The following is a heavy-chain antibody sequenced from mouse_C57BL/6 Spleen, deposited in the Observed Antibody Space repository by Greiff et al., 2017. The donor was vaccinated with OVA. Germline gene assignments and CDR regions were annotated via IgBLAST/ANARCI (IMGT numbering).Heavy chain of an antibody. CDR3: ARTAQAQFAY. V-gene: IGHV1-55*01. Sequence: QVHVKQPGAELVKPGASVKMSCKASGYTFTSYWITWVKQRPGQGLEWIGDIYPGSGSTNYNEKFKSKATLTVDTSSSTAYMQLSSLTSEDSAVYYCARTAQAQFAYWGQGTLVTVSA. CDR2: IYPGSGST. J-gene: IGHJ3*01. CDR1: GYTFTSYW. D-gene: IGHD3-2*02.